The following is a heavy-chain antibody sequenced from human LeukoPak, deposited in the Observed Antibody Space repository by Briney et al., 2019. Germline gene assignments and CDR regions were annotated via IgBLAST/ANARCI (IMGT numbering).Heavy chain of an antibody. CDR2: INHSGST. CDR3: ARGPRDCSSTSCSLRKFDY. V-gene: IGHV4-34*01. CDR1: GGSFSGYY. J-gene: IGHJ4*02. Sequence: SETLSLTCAVYGGSFSGYYWSWVRQPPGKGLEWIGEINHSGSTNYNPSLKSRVTISVDTSKNQFSLKLSSVTAADTAVYYCARGPRDCSSTSCSLRKFDYWGQGTLATVSS. D-gene: IGHD2-2*01.